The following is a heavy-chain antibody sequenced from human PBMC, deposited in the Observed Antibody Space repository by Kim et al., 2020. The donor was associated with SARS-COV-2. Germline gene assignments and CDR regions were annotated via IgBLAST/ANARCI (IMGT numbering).Heavy chain of an antibody. J-gene: IGHJ4*02. V-gene: IGHV3-30*02. CDR3: AKDRGWFGELLDY. Sequence: YADSVKGRFTISRENSKNTLYLQMNSLRAEDTAVYYCAKDRGWFGELLDYWGQGTLVTVSS. D-gene: IGHD3-10*01.